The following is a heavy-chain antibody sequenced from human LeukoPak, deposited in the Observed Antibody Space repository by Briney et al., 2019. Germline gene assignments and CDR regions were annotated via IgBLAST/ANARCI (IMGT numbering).Heavy chain of an antibody. J-gene: IGHJ5*02. CDR1: GYTFTGYY. D-gene: IGHD1-26*01. V-gene: IGHV1-2*02. CDR3: AKSVVGATPIRNWFDP. CDR2: INPNSGDT. Sequence: ASVKVACKASGYTFTGYYMHWVRQAPGQGLEWMGWINPNSGDTNYAQKFQGRVTMTRDTSISTAYMELSRLRSDDTAVYYCAKSVVGATPIRNWFDPWGQGTLVTVSS.